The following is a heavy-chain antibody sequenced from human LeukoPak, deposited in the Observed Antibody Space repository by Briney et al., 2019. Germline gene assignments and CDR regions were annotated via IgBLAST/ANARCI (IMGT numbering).Heavy chain of an antibody. D-gene: IGHD3-3*01. CDR1: GFTFSSYW. Sequence: GGSLRLSCAASGFTFSSYWMSWVRQAPGKGLEWVANIKQDGSEKYYVDSVKGRFTISRDNAKNSLYLQMNSLRAEDTAVCYCARVGFWSGSAYYYYYYMDVWGKGTTVTVSS. J-gene: IGHJ6*03. CDR3: ARVGFWSGSAYYYYYYMDV. CDR2: IKQDGSEK. V-gene: IGHV3-7*01.